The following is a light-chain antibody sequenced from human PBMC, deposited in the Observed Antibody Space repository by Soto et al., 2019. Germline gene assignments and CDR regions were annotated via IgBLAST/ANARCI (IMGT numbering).Light chain of an antibody. CDR3: QSYDSSVTGYV. CDR1: SSNIGAGYD. V-gene: IGLV1-40*01. Sequence: QSVLTQPPSVSGAPGQRVTISCTGSSSNIGAGYDVNWYQQVPGAAPKLLIYGNSNRPSGVPDRISGSKSGTSASPAITGLRAEDEADYYCQSYDSSVTGYVFGTGTKVTVL. CDR2: GNS. J-gene: IGLJ1*01.